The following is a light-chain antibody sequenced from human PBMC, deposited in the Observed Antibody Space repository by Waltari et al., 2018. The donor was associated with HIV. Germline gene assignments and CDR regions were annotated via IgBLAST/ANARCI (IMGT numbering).Light chain of an antibody. J-gene: IGLJ1*01. CDR3: AVWEDSLRGSV. Sequence: QSVLTQPPSVSGTPGQRVSISCSGSSSNIGNTYVYWYQQPPGTAPKLLIHRNNQRPSGGPDRFSGSKSCTSASLAISGLRSEDEADYYCAVWEDSLRGSVFGTGTEVTVL. CDR1: SSNIGNTY. CDR2: RNN. V-gene: IGLV1-47*01.